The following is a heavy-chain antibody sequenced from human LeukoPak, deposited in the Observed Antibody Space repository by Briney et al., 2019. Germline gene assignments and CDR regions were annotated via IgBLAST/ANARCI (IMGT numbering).Heavy chain of an antibody. CDR1: GGSISTYY. Sequence: PSETLSLTCTVSGGSISTYYWSWIRQPPGKGLEWIGYIYSSGSTNYNPSLKSRVTISVDTSKNQFSLKLTSVTAADTAVYYCARDRYSSGWHWDDYWGQGTLVTVSS. V-gene: IGHV4-59*01. D-gene: IGHD6-19*01. CDR2: IYSSGST. CDR3: ARDRYSSGWHWDDY. J-gene: IGHJ4*02.